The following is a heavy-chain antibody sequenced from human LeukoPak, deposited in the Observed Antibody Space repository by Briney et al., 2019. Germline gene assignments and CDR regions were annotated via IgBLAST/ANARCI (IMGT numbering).Heavy chain of an antibody. CDR1: GGSMSPYH. CDR3: ASHYGDYSDAFDI. J-gene: IGHJ3*02. CDR2: IYYSGST. V-gene: IGHV4-59*01. Sequence: PSETLSLTCTVSGGSMSPYHWGWIRQPPGKGLEWTGYIYYSGSTNYNPSLKSRVTISVDTSKNQFSLKLSSVTAADTAVYYCASHYGDYSDAFDIWGQGTMVTVSS. D-gene: IGHD4-17*01.